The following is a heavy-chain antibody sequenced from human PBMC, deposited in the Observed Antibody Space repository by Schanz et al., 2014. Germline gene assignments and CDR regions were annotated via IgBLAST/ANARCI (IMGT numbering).Heavy chain of an antibody. D-gene: IGHD3-3*01. V-gene: IGHV1-24*01. J-gene: IGHJ6*02. CDR3: AFLEWILPGMDV. CDR2: FDPEDGQT. Sequence: QVQLVQSGAEVKKPGSSVKVSCKVSGNTITKFAMHWVRQAPGKGLEWMGGFDPEDGQTFYAQNIQGRATMTEDTSTDTAYMELRSLTSEDTAVYYCAFLEWILPGMDVWGQGTTVIVSS. CDR1: GNTITKFA.